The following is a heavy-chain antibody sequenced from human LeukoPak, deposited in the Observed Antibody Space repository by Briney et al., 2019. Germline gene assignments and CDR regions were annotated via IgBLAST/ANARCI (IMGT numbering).Heavy chain of an antibody. V-gene: IGHV4-59*08. Sequence: SETLSLTCTVSGGSISSYYWSWIRQPPGKGLEWIGYIYYSGSTNYNPSLKSRVTISVDTSKNQFSLRLSSVTAADTAVYYCARLTIAAAGPPLYYYYGMDVWGQGTTVTVSS. CDR2: IYYSGST. J-gene: IGHJ6*02. CDR3: ARLTIAAAGPPLYYYYGMDV. D-gene: IGHD6-13*01. CDR1: GGSISSYY.